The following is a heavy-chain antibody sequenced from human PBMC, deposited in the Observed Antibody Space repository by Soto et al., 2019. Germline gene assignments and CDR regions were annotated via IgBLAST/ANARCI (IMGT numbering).Heavy chain of an antibody. D-gene: IGHD2-2*01. CDR2: IIPIFGTA. Sequence: SVEVSSKASGGTFSSYALSWVRQSPGQGLEWMGGIIPIFGTANYAQKFQGRVTITADESTSTAYMELSSLRSEDTAVYYCASKYCSSTSCYFSPYYYGMDVWGQGTTVTVSS. CDR3: ASKYCSSTSCYFSPYYYGMDV. CDR1: GGTFSSYA. V-gene: IGHV1-69*13. J-gene: IGHJ6*02.